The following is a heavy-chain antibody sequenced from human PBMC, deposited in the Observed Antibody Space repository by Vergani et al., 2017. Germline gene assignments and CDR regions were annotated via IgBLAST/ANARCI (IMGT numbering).Heavy chain of an antibody. CDR3: ARDVGSGINLPGY. D-gene: IGHD1-26*01. J-gene: IGHJ4*02. Sequence: QVQLVQSGAEVKQPGSSVKVSCKASRGPFSSYAISWVRQAPGQGLEGMGRIIPICGTAHSAQKFQGRVTSTADESTSTAYMERSIVRSEDTAVYYCARDVGSGINLPGYWGQGTLVTVSS. V-gene: IGHV1-69*18. CDR1: RGPFSSYA. CDR2: IIPICGTA.